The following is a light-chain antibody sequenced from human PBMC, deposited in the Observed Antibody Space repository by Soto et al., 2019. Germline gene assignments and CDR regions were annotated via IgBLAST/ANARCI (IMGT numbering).Light chain of an antibody. Sequence: DIQVTQSPSSLSASVGDRVTITCQASQDITNHLNWYQHKPGKAPKLLICDSSELETGVPSRFSGSGSGTYFTLTISSLQPEDIATYYCQKHDGVPQFGPGTRIDIK. CDR1: QDITNH. V-gene: IGKV1-33*01. CDR2: DSS. J-gene: IGKJ3*01. CDR3: QKHDGVPQ.